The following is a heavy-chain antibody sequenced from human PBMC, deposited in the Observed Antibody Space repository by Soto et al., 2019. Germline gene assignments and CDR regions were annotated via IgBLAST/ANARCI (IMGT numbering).Heavy chain of an antibody. CDR3: ANGDIVVVPAAQRAFDI. V-gene: IGHV3-30*18. J-gene: IGHJ3*02. D-gene: IGHD2-2*01. CDR2: ISYDGSNK. CDR1: GFTFSSYG. Sequence: QVQLVESGGGVVQPGRSLRLSCAASGFTFSSYGMHWVRQAPGKGLEWVAVISYDGSNKYYADSVKGRFTISRDNSKNTLYLQMNSLRAEDTAVYYCANGDIVVVPAAQRAFDIWGQGTMVTVSS.